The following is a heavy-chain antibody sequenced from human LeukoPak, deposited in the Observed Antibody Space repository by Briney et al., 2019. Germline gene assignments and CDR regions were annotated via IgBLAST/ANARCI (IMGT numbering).Heavy chain of an antibody. CDR2: IIPIFGTA. V-gene: IGHV1-69*01. D-gene: IGHD3-22*01. J-gene: IGHJ6*02. CDR3: ARDSVVVSWYYGMDV. CDR1: GGTFSSCA. Sequence: GASVKVSCKASGGTFSSCAISWVRQAPGQGLEWMGGIIPIFGTANYAQKFQGRVTITADESTSTAYMELSSLRSGDTAVYYCARDSVVVSWYYGMDVWGQGTTVAVSS.